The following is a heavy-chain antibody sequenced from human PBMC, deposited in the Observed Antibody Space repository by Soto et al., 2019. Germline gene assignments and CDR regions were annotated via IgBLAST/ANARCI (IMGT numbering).Heavy chain of an antibody. Sequence: ASVKVSCKASGYTFTSYAMHWVRQSPGQRLEWMGWINAGNGNTKYSQKFQGRVTITRDTSASTAYMELSSLRSEDTAVYYCAINSGWYIDWFDPWGQGTLVTVSS. V-gene: IGHV1-3*01. CDR3: AINSGWYIDWFDP. CDR1: GYTFTSYA. D-gene: IGHD6-19*01. CDR2: INAGNGNT. J-gene: IGHJ5*02.